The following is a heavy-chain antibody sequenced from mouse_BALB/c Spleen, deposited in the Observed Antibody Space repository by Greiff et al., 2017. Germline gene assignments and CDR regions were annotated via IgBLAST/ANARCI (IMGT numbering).Heavy chain of an antibody. CDR1: GYTFTSYW. Sequence: QVQLQQPGAELVKPGASVKLSCKASGYTFTSYWMHWVKQRPGQGLEWIGEIDPSDSYTNYNQKFKGKATLTVDKSSSTAYMQLSSLTSEDSAVYYCASLDYFDYWGQGTTLTVSS. CDR3: ASLDYFDY. CDR2: IDPSDSYT. V-gene: IGHV1-69*02. J-gene: IGHJ2*01.